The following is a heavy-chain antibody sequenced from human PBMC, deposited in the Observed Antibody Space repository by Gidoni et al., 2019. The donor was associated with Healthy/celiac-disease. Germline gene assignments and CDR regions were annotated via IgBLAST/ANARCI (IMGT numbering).Heavy chain of an antibody. Sequence: EVQLVESGGGLVKPGGSLRSSGAAFGFTFSSSWMSWFRQAQGKGLEWVANIKQDGSEKYYVDSVKGRFTISRDNAKNSLYLQMNSLRAEDTAVYYCARGSSSRYYYYYGMDVWGQGTTVTVSS. D-gene: IGHD6-13*01. CDR1: GFTFSSSW. J-gene: IGHJ6*02. CDR2: IKQDGSEK. V-gene: IGHV3-7*01. CDR3: ARGSSSRYYYYYGMDV.